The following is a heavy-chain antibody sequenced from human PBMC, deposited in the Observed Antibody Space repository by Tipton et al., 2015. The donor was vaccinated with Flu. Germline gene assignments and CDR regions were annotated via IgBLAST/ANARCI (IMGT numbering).Heavy chain of an antibody. CDR3: ARPYCTSITCYGYFDY. V-gene: IGHV3-7*01. Sequence: SLRLSCAASGFAFSSYWVLWVRQAPGKGLEWVANINEDGSTTYYLGSVKGRFTISRDNARNSVFLQMNSLRAEDTAVYYCARPYCTSITCYGYFDYWGQGTLVTVSS. CDR1: GFAFSSYW. CDR2: INEDGSTT. D-gene: IGHD2/OR15-2a*01. J-gene: IGHJ4*02.